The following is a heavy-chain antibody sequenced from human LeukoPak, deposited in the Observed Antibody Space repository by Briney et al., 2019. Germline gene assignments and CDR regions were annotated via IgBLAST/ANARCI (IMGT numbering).Heavy chain of an antibody. CDR2: IKSKTDGGTT. CDR1: GFTFSSYW. J-gene: IGHJ4*02. Sequence: GGSLRLSCAASGFTFSSYWMNWARQAPGKGLEWIGRIKSKTDGGTTDYAAPVKGRFTISRDDSKNMLYLQMNSLKTEDTAVYYCTTEYYYDSPGVFDYWGQGTLVTVSS. D-gene: IGHD3-22*01. CDR3: TTEYYYDSPGVFDY. V-gene: IGHV3-15*01.